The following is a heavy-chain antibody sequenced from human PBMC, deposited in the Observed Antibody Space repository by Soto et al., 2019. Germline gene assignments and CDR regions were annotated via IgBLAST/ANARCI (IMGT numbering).Heavy chain of an antibody. CDR3: AKHGIAWDQTLSQRNWFDP. D-gene: IGHD2-2*01. CDR1: GFTFSNYA. CDR2: ISFDGSNK. Sequence: QVQLVESGGGVVQPGRSLRLSCAASGFTFSNYAIHWVRQAPGRGLEWVTVISFDGSNKYYVDSVKGRFTISRDNSKNTLYLQMNGLRVEDTAVYYCAKHGIAWDQTLSQRNWFDPWGQGTLVTVFS. J-gene: IGHJ5*02. V-gene: IGHV3-30*18.